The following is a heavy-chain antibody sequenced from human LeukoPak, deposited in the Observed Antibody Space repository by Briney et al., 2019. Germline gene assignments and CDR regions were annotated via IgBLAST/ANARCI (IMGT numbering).Heavy chain of an antibody. CDR1: GGSISSSSYY. CDR3: ARGHRTSSAYHCNAMDV. V-gene: IGHV4-39*01. Sequence: SETLSLTCTVSGGSISSSSYYWGWIRQPPGKGLEWIGSIYYSGSTYYNPSLKSRVTISVDTSNNQFSLKLSSVTAADTAVYYCARGHRTSSAYHCNAMDVWGQGTTVTVSS. D-gene: IGHD2-8*01. J-gene: IGHJ6*02. CDR2: IYYSGST.